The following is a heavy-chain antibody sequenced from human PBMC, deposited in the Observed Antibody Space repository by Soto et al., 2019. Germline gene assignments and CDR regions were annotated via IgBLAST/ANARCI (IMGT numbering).Heavy chain of an antibody. CDR3: AREGYGETYYCYGMDV. CDR2: ISYDGSNK. Sequence: QVQLVESGGGVVQPGRSLRLSCAASGFTFSSYAMHWVRQAPGKGLEWVAVISYDGSNKYYADSVKGRFTISRDNSKNTLYLQMNSLSAEDTAVYYCAREGYGETYYCYGMDVWGQGTTVTVSS. J-gene: IGHJ6*02. CDR1: GFTFSSYA. D-gene: IGHD4-17*01. V-gene: IGHV3-30-3*01.